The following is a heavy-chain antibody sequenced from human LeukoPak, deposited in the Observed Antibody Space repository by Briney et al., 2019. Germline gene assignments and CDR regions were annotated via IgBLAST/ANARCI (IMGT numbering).Heavy chain of an antibody. J-gene: IGHJ4*02. Sequence: GGSLRLSCAASGFKFSSSGMGWVRQAPGQGLEWVSTISDSTGRTYYADSVKGRFTISRDNSKNTLYLQMNSLRAEDTAVYYCARGPSGGNAFGYWGQGTLVTVSS. V-gene: IGHV3-23*01. D-gene: IGHD4-23*01. CDR2: ISDSTGRT. CDR3: ARGPSGGNAFGY. CDR1: GFKFSSSG.